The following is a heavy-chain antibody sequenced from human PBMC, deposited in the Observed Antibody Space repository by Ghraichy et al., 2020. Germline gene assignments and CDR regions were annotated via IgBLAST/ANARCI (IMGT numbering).Heavy chain of an antibody. CDR3: ARAAAIAAAGTSLFDY. V-gene: IGHV3-7*04. CDR1: GFTFSNYW. D-gene: IGHD6-13*01. Sequence: LSLTCAASGFTFSNYWMNWVRQAPGRGLEWVANIKHSGGEIYYVDSVKGRFTISRDNANNSLYLQMNSLRAEDTAVYYCARAAAIAAAGTSLFDYWGQGTLVTVSS. CDR2: IKHSGGEI. J-gene: IGHJ4*02.